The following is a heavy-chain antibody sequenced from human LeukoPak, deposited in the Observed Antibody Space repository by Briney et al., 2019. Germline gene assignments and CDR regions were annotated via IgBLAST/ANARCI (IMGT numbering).Heavy chain of an antibody. Sequence: SETLSLTCTVSGGSISSSSYYWGWIRQPPGKGLEWIGSMYYSGSTYYNPSLKSRVTISVDTSKNQFSLKLSSVTAADTAVYYCARGLRWDLTISGTSTFDYWGQGSLVTVSS. V-gene: IGHV4-39*01. J-gene: IGHJ4*02. D-gene: IGHD1-26*01. CDR3: ARGLRWDLTISGTSTFDY. CDR1: GGSISSSSYY. CDR2: MYYSGST.